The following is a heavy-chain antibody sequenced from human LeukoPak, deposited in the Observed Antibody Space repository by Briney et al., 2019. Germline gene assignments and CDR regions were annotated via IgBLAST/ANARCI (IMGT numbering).Heavy chain of an antibody. J-gene: IGHJ4*02. CDR2: INPDGSEK. Sequence: GGSLRLSCAASGFIFSIYYLSWVRQAPGKGLEWVANINPDGSEKDHVDSVKGRFTISRDNAQNSLYLQMNSLRAEDTAIYYCASDPGRTAGYWGQGTLVTVSS. CDR3: ASDPGRTAGY. V-gene: IGHV3-7*01. CDR1: GFIFSIYY. D-gene: IGHD1-14*01.